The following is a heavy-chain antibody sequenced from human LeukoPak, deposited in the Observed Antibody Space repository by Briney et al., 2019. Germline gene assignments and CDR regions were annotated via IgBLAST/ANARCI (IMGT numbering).Heavy chain of an antibody. CDR2: ISSSGSTI. J-gene: IGHJ4*02. Sequence: GGSLRLSCAASGFTFSSYEMNWVSLAPEKGLEWDSFISSSGSTIYYADSVKGRFTISRDNAKNSLYLQMNSLRAEDTAVYYCARTHQSQNYYGSGSYARYSDYWGQGTLVTVSS. CDR3: ARTHQSQNYYGSGSYARYSDY. V-gene: IGHV3-48*03. CDR1: GFTFSSYE. D-gene: IGHD3-10*01.